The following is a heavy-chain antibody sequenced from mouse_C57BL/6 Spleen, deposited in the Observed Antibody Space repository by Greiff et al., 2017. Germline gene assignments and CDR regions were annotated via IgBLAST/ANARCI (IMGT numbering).Heavy chain of an antibody. V-gene: IGHV1-22*01. Sequence: VQLQQSGPELVKPGASVKMSCKASGYTFTDYNMHWVKQSHGKSLEWIGYINPNNGGTSYNQKFKGKATLTVNKSSSTAYMELRSLTSEDSAVYYCERSSYYSNFFDYWGQGTTLTVSS. CDR1: GYTFTDYN. J-gene: IGHJ2*01. D-gene: IGHD2-5*01. CDR3: ERSSYYSNFFDY. CDR2: INPNNGGT.